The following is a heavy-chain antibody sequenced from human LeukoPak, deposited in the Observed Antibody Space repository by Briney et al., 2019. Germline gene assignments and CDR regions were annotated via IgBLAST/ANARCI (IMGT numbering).Heavy chain of an antibody. V-gene: IGHV3-74*03. D-gene: IGHD2-8*02. J-gene: IGHJ4*02. CDR2: INTNSRII. CDR1: GFPFSSYW. Sequence: GGSLRPSCAASGFPFSSYWMHWVRQAPGKGLVWVARINTNSRIITYADFVRGRFTISRDNAKNTLSLQMNSLRAEDTAVYYCVRDLVLVDTPGDDFDFWGQGTLVTVSS. CDR3: VRDLVLVDTPGDDFDF.